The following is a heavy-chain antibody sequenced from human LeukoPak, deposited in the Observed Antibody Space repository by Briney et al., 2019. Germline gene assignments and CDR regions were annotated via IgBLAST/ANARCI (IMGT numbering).Heavy chain of an antibody. CDR2: IYPGDSDT. CDR1: GYSFTTYW. Sequence: GESLQISCRGSGYSFTTYWIGWVRQMPGKGLEWMGIIYPGDSDTRYTPSFQGQVTMSAYKSINTAYLQWSSLKASDTAMYYCARRQGCSSTSCPPDYWGQGTLVTVSP. J-gene: IGHJ4*02. D-gene: IGHD2-2*01. CDR3: ARRQGCSSTSCPPDY. V-gene: IGHV5-51*01.